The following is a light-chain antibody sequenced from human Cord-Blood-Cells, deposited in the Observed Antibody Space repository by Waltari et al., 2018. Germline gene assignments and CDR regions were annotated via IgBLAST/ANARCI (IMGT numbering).Light chain of an antibody. V-gene: IGLV2-14*01. Sequence: QSALPQPASVSGSPGPSITISCTGTSSDVGGYNYVSWYQQHPGKAPKLMIYEVSNRPSGVSNRFSGSKSGNTASLTIPGLQAEDEADYYCSSYTSSSTLVFGTGTKVTVL. CDR2: EVS. J-gene: IGLJ1*01. CDR1: SSDVGGYNY. CDR3: SSYTSSSTLV.